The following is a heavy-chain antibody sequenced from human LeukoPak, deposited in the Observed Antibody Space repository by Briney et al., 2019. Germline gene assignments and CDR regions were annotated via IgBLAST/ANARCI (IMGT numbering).Heavy chain of an antibody. CDR1: GFTFSNAW. CDR3: TSLSSGWYRADY. CDR2: IKSKTDGGTT. J-gene: IGHJ4*02. D-gene: IGHD6-19*01. Sequence: GGSLRLSCAASGFTFSNAWMSSVRQAPGKGLEWVGRIKSKTDGGTTDYAAPVKGRFTISRDDSKNTLYLQMNSLKTEDTAVYYCTSLSSGWYRADYWGQGTQVTVSS. V-gene: IGHV3-15*01.